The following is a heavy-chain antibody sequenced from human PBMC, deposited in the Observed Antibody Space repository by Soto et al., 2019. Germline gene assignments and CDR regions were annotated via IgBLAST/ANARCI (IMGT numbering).Heavy chain of an antibody. V-gene: IGHV2-5*01. CDR2: PYWNDDR. D-gene: IGHD1-26*01. Sequence: QITLKESGPALVKPTQTLTLTCTFSGFSLSSIGVAVGWIRPPPGKALEWFALPYWNDDRRYSPSLKSRLTITKDTSKNQVVLTMTNMDPADTATYYCAHCASVPCCYYFDSWGQGTLVTVFS. J-gene: IGHJ4*02. CDR1: GFSLSSIGVA. CDR3: AHCASVPCCYYFDS.